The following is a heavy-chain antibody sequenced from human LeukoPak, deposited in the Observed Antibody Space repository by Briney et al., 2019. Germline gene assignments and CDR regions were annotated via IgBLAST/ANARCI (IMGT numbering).Heavy chain of an antibody. V-gene: IGHV1-2*02. Sequence: ASVKVSCKASGYTFTGYYMHWVQQAPGQGLEWMGWINPNSGGTNYAQKFQGRVTMTRDTSISTAYMELSRLRSDDTAVYYCAREAGDYYGSGSYLWGNWFDPWGQGTLVTVSS. CDR3: AREAGDYYGSGSYLWGNWFDP. D-gene: IGHD3-10*01. CDR2: INPNSGGT. CDR1: GYTFTGYY. J-gene: IGHJ5*02.